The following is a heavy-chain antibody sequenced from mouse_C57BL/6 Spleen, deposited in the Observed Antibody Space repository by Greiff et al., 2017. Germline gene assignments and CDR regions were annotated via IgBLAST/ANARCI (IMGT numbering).Heavy chain of an antibody. CDR3: AREGDYGNHWYFDV. Sequence: QVQLQQPGAELVRPGSSVKLSCKASGYTFTSYWMHWVKQRPIQGLEWIGNIDPSDSETHYNQKFKDKATLTVDKSSSTAYMQLSSLTSEDSAVYYCAREGDYGNHWYFDVWGTGTTVTVSS. J-gene: IGHJ1*03. CDR2: IDPSDSET. D-gene: IGHD2-1*01. CDR1: GYTFTSYW. V-gene: IGHV1-52*01.